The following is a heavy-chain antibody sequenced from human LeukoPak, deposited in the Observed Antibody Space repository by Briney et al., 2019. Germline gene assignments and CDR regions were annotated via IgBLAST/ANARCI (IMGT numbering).Heavy chain of an antibody. CDR1: GGSISSSSYY. D-gene: IGHD6-13*01. Sequence: SETLSLTCTDSGGSISSSSYYWGWIRQPPGKGLEWIGSIYYSGSTYYNPSLKSRVTISVDTSKNQFSLKLSSVTAADTAVYYCAIQGLAAAVYFDYWGQGTLVTVSS. CDR2: IYYSGST. J-gene: IGHJ4*02. CDR3: AIQGLAAAVYFDY. V-gene: IGHV4-39*01.